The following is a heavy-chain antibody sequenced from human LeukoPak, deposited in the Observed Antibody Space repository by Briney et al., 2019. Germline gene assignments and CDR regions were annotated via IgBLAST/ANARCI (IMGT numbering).Heavy chain of an antibody. D-gene: IGHD3-22*01. J-gene: IGHJ3*02. CDR3: ASGYYDSSGHDAFDI. V-gene: IGHV4-30-4*01. CDR2: IYYSGST. CDR1: GGSISSGDYY. Sequence: SETLSLTCTVSGGSISSGDYYWSWIRQPPGKGLEWIGYIYYSGSTYYNPSLKSRVTISVDTSKNQFSLKLSSVTAADTAVYYCASGYYDSSGHDAFDIWGQGTMVTVSS.